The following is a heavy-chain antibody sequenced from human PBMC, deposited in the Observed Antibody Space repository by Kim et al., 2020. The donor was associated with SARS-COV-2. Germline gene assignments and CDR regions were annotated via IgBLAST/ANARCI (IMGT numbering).Heavy chain of an antibody. V-gene: IGHV1-46*01. CDR2: INPSGGST. CDR1: GYTFTSYY. J-gene: IGHJ4*02. CDR3: ARDHDVDTAMVAGDY. D-gene: IGHD5-18*01. Sequence: ASVKVSCKASGYTFTSYYMHWVRQAPGQGLEWMGIINPSGGSTSYAQKFQGRVTMTRDTSTSTVYMELSSLRSEDTAVYYCARDHDVDTAMVAGDYWGQGTLVTVSS.